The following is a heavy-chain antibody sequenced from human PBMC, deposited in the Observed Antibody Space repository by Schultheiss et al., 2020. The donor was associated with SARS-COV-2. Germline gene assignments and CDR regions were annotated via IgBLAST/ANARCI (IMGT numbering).Heavy chain of an antibody. CDR2: IKQDGSVE. J-gene: IGHJ4*02. CDR1: GFNLRNYW. Sequence: GGSLRLSCAASGFNLRNYWMDWVRQAPGKGLQWVANIKQDGSVEHYVDSVRGRFIISRDNAKNSLDLQMNSLRPDDTAVYYCARDGTISAAGPYFDYWGQGTLVTVSS. D-gene: IGHD6-13*01. CDR3: ARDGTISAAGPYFDY. V-gene: IGHV3-7*01.